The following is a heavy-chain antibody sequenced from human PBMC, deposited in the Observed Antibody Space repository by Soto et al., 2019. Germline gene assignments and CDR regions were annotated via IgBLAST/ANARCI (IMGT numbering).Heavy chain of an antibody. CDR3: ASLASHMLGN. CDR1: GGCISSSIYY. D-gene: IGHD3-16*01. V-gene: IGHV4-39*01. Sequence: SETLSLTCTVSGGCISSSIYYWGWIRQPPGKGLERIGSMYFSGISHYNPSLKSRVTISVDTSKNQFSLKLYSVTAAATAVYYCASLASHMLGNWGQGPLGTVS. CDR2: MYFSGIS. J-gene: IGHJ4*02.